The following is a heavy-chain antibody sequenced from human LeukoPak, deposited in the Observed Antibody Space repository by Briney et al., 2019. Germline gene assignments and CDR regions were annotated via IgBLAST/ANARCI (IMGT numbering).Heavy chain of an antibody. J-gene: IGHJ4*02. Sequence: ASVKISCKASGYTFTSYDINWVRQATGQGLEWMGWMNPNSGNTGYAQKFQGRVTMTRNTSISTAYMELSSLRSEDTAVYYCAVALLWFGESASDYWGQGTLVTVSS. CDR1: GYTFTSYD. CDR2: MNPNSGNT. CDR3: AVALLWFGESASDY. D-gene: IGHD3-10*01. V-gene: IGHV1-8*01.